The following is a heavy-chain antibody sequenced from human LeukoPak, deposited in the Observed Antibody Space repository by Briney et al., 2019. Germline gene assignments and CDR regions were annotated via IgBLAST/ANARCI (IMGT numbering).Heavy chain of an antibody. CDR2: ISWNSGSI. Sequence: PGGSLRLSCAASGFTFDDYAMHWGRQAPGKGLEWVSGISWNSGSIGYADSVKGRFTISRDNAKNSLYLQMNSLRAEDTAVYYCTSQYGWGQGTLVTVSS. D-gene: IGHD2/OR15-2a*01. V-gene: IGHV3-9*01. CDR1: GFTFDDYA. CDR3: TSQYG. J-gene: IGHJ4*02.